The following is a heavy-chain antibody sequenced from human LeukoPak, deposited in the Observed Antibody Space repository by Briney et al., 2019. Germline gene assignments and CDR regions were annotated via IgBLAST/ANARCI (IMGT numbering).Heavy chain of an antibody. J-gene: IGHJ4*02. D-gene: IGHD6-19*01. CDR3: ARDKWIAVAGTGGY. CDR1: GGSISSSSYY. Sequence: SETLSLTCTVSGGSISSSSYYWGWIRQPPGKGLEWIGSIYYSGSTYYNPSLKSRVTISVDTSKNQFSLKLSSVTAADTAVYYCARDKWIAVAGTGGYWGQGTLVTVSS. CDR2: IYYSGST. V-gene: IGHV4-39*07.